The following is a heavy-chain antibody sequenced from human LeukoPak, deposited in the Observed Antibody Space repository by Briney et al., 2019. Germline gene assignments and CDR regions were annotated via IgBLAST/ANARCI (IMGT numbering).Heavy chain of an antibody. CDR1: GFTFGTYW. J-gene: IGHJ6*02. D-gene: IGHD3-22*01. Sequence: GGSLRLSFAASGFTFGTYWMNWVRQAPGKGLEWVAVIWYDGSNKYYADSVKGRFTISRDNSKNTLYLQMDSLGAEDTAVYYCARVLLPLYGMDVWGQGTTVTVSS. V-gene: IGHV3-33*08. CDR2: IWYDGSNK. CDR3: ARVLLPLYGMDV.